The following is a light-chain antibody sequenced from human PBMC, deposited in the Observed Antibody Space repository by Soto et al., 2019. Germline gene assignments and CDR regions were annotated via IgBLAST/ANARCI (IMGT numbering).Light chain of an antibody. CDR3: QQRSNWLT. CDR2: DAS. CDR1: QSVSSY. J-gene: IGKJ4*01. Sequence: EIGLTQSPATLSLSPGERATLSCRASQSVSSYLAWYQQKPGQAPRLLIYDASNRATGIPARFSGSGSGTDFTLTISSLEPEDFAVYYCQQRSNWLTFGGGTKVDSK. V-gene: IGKV3-11*01.